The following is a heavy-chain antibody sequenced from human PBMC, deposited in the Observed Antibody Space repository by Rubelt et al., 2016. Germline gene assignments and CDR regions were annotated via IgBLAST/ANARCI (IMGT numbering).Heavy chain of an antibody. V-gene: IGHV3-53*01. CDR3: ARDRRVTVSSGSYNYYYYGMDV. D-gene: IGHD1-26*01. J-gene: IGHJ6*02. CDR2: IYSGGST. Sequence: APGKGLEWVSVIYSGGSTYYADSVKGRFTISRDNSKNTLYLQMNSLRAEDTAVYYCARDRRVTVSSGSYNYYYYGMDVWGQGTTVTVSS.